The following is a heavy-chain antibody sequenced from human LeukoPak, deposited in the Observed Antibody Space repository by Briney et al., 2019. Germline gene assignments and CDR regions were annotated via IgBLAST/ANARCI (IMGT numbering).Heavy chain of an antibody. CDR2: INPNSGGT. Sequence: ASVKVSCTASGYTFTGYYMHWVRQAPGQGLEWMGRINPNSGGTNYAQKFQGRVTMTRDASISTAYMELSRLRSDDTAVYYCAREGHYDFWSGLLGAYYYYGMDVWGQGTTVTVSS. J-gene: IGHJ6*02. CDR3: AREGHYDFWSGLLGAYYYYGMDV. D-gene: IGHD3-3*01. V-gene: IGHV1-2*06. CDR1: GYTFTGYY.